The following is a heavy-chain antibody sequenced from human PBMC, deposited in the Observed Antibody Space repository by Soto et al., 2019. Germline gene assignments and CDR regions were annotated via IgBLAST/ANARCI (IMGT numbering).Heavy chain of an antibody. CDR1: GFSLSTSGVG. V-gene: IGHV2-5*02. J-gene: IGHJ4*02. CDR3: THKGYGDSPLDY. D-gene: IGHD4-17*01. CDR2: IYWDDRK. Sequence: QITLKESGPALVKPTQTLTLTCTFSGFSLSTSGVGVGWIRQPPGKALEWLAVIYWDDRKHYSPSLERRLTITKDTCKNQVVLTMTNIDPVDTATYFCTHKGYGDSPLDYWGQGTVVTVSS.